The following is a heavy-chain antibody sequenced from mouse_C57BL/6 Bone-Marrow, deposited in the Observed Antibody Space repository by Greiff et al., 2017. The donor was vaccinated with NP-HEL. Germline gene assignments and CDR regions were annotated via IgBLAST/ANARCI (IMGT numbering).Heavy chain of an antibody. Sequence: EVQVVESGGGLVKPGGSLKLSCAASGFTFSDYGMHWVRQAPEKGLEWVAYISSGSSTIYYADTVKGRFTISRDNAKNTLFLQRTSLRSEDTAMYYCARGGPYYAMDYWGQGTSVTVSS. V-gene: IGHV5-17*01. J-gene: IGHJ4*01. CDR3: ARGGPYYAMDY. CDR2: ISSGSSTI. CDR1: GFTFSDYG.